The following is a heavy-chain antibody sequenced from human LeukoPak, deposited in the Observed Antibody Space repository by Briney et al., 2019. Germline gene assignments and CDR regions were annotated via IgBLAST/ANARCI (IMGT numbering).Heavy chain of an antibody. Sequence: AEAPKISCKTTGYTFTSYWNGWVRQMPGKGLEWMGIIYTGDSVTRYSPSFQGQVTITTYKSIATAYLHRRILKASDTAMYYCARHTTVGGSLLFDYWGQGTLVSVSS. CDR1: GYTFTSYW. CDR3: ARHTTVGGSLLFDY. V-gene: IGHV5-51*01. J-gene: IGHJ4*02. D-gene: IGHD4-23*01. CDR2: IYTGDSVT.